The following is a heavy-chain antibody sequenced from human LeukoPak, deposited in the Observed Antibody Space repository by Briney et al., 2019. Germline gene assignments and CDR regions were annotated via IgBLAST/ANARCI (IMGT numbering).Heavy chain of an antibody. V-gene: IGHV4-4*07. D-gene: IGHD1-7*01. CDR3: AGGKYNWNYDVGYDAFDI. CDR1: GGSISSYY. J-gene: IGHJ3*02. Sequence: SESLSLTCTVSGGSISSYYMSWIRQPAGKGLEWIGRIYTSGSNNYNPSLKSRVTMSVDTFKNQFSLKLSSVNAADTAVYYCAGGKYNWNYDVGYDAFDIWGQGTMVTVSS. CDR2: IYTSGSN.